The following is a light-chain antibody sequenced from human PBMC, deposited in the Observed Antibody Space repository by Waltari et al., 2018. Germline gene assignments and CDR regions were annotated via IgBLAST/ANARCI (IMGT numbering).Light chain of an antibody. V-gene: IGKV1-6*01. CDR1: QDIANN. J-gene: IGKJ2*03. CDR3: QQAYNYPYS. Sequence: IQMTQSRSSLSASVGDTVTITCQASQDIANNLHWYQQKPGKAPDLLIYRASSFQSGIPSRFSCSGSGTDFTLTISSLQPEDFATYYCQQAYNYPYSFGQGTKVEIK. CDR2: RAS.